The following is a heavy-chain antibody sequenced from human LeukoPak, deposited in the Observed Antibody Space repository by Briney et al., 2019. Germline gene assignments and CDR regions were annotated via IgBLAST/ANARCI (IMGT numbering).Heavy chain of an antibody. J-gene: IGHJ4*02. CDR1: GYTFTTYD. Sequence: GASVKVSCKASGYTFTTYDINWVRQATGQGPEWMGWMNPNSGNTDYAQKFQGRVTMTRNTSITTAFMELNNLRSEDTAVYYCARGPPEHPQGYWGQGTLVTVSS. V-gene: IGHV1-8*01. CDR2: MNPNSGNT. D-gene: IGHD1-14*01. CDR3: ARGPPEHPQGY.